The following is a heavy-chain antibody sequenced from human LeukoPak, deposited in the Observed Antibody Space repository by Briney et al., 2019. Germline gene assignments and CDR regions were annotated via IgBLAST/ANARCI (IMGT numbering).Heavy chain of an antibody. J-gene: IGHJ6*02. CDR3: ARGEGVPAAMPDYYYGMDV. D-gene: IGHD2-2*01. Sequence: ASVKVSCKASGYTFTSYDINWVRQATGQGLGWMGWMNPNSGNTGYAQKFQGRVTMTRNTSISTAYMELSSLRSEDTAVYYCARGEGVPAAMPDYYYGMDVWGQGTTVTVSS. V-gene: IGHV1-8*01. CDR1: GYTFTSYD. CDR2: MNPNSGNT.